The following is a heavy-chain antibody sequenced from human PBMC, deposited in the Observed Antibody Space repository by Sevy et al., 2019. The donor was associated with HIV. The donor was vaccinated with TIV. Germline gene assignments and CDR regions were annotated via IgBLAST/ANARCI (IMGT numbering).Heavy chain of an antibody. CDR2: ISGSGGST. V-gene: IGHV3-23*01. J-gene: IGHJ3*02. CDR3: AKDTGDYVWGSYRYPPYDAFDI. D-gene: IGHD3-16*02. CDR1: GFTFSSYA. Sequence: GGSLRLSCAASGFTFSSYAMSWVRQAPGKGLEWVSAISGSGGSTYYADSVKGRFTISRDNSKNTLYLQMNSLRAEDTAVYYCAKDTGDYVWGSYRYPPYDAFDIWGLGTMVTVSS.